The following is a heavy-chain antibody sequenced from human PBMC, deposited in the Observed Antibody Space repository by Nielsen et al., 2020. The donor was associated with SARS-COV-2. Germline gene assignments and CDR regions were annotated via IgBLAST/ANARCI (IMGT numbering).Heavy chain of an antibody. CDR2: INPYSGGT. J-gene: IGHJ6*02. Sequence: ASVKVSCKASGYTFTDYYIHWVRQAPGQGLEWMGRINPYSGGTNYARKFHGIVTMTRDASISTVYMELTSDDTAVYYCARARATIFGLVMSYGMDVWGQGTTVAVSS. CDR3: ARARATIFGLVMSYGMDV. D-gene: IGHD3/OR15-3a*01. V-gene: IGHV1-2*06. CDR1: GYTFTDYY.